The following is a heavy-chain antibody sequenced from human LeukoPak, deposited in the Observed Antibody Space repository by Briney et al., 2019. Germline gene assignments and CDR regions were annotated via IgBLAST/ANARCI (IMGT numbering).Heavy chain of an antibody. J-gene: IGHJ4*02. CDR2: IYHSGTT. Sequence: PSETLSLTCAVSGGSVSSSNWWNWVRQPPGKGLEWIGEIYHSGTTNYNPSLKSRVTMSVDKSKNQFSLRLSSVTAADTAVYYCARGVYFDYWGQGTLVTVSS. CDR3: ARGVYFDY. V-gene: IGHV4-4*02. CDR1: GGSVSSSNW.